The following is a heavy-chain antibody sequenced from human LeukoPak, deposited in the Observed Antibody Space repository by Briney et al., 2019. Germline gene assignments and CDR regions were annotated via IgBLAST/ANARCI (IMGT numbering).Heavy chain of an antibody. J-gene: IGHJ4*02. CDR1: GFTSSSYS. D-gene: IGHD3-22*01. Sequence: PGGSLRLSCAASGFTSSSYSMNWGRQAPGKGLEWVSSISSRSSYIYYADSVKGRFTISRDNAKNTLYLQMNSLRAEDTAVYYCAAGGYYDSNIDYWGQGTLVTVSS. CDR3: AAGGYYDSNIDY. CDR2: ISSRSSYI. V-gene: IGHV3-21*01.